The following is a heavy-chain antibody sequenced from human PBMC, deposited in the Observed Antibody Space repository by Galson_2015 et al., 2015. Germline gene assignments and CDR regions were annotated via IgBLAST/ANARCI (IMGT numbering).Heavy chain of an antibody. J-gene: IGHJ6*02. Sequence: SLRLSCAASGFTFSSYWMHWVRQAPGKGLVWVSRINKGGSSAGYVDSVKGRFTISRDNAKNTLYLQMNSLRAEDTAVYYCARGAHYGMDVWGQGTTVTVSS. CDR2: INKGGSSA. CDR1: GFTFSSYW. V-gene: IGHV3-74*01. CDR3: ARGAHYGMDV.